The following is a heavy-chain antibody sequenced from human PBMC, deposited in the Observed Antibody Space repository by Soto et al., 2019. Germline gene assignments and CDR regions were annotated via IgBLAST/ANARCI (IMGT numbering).Heavy chain of an antibody. V-gene: IGHV3-30*18. CDR2: ISYDGSHD. CDR1: GFIFRSYG. CDR3: VKDQLTGAARSRFGMDV. Sequence: QVQLVESGGDVVQPGRSLRLSCAVSGFIFRSYGMYWVRQAPGKGLEWVAIISYDGSHDYYADSVKGRFTISRDNSKNTLYLQMNSLRVEDTAVYYCVKDQLTGAARSRFGMDVWGRGTTVTVSS. D-gene: IGHD6-6*01. J-gene: IGHJ6*02.